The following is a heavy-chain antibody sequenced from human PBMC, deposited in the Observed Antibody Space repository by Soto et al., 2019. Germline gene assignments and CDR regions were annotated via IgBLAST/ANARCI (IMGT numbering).Heavy chain of an antibody. Sequence: GRTLKLSCSASGFTFSSYAMSWVRQAPGKGLEWVSGISGSGGSTYYADPVKGRFTISRDNSKNTLYLQVNSLRAEDTALYYCAKEWMVRGVPPLSYGLDGCGHGSKVTVSS. CDR1: GFTFSSYA. D-gene: IGHD3-10*01. J-gene: IGHJ6*02. CDR2: ISGSGGST. CDR3: AKEWMVRGVPPLSYGLDG. V-gene: IGHV3-23*01.